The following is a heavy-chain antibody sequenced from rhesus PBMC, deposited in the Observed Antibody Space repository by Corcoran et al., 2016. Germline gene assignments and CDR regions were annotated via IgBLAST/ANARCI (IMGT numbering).Heavy chain of an antibody. V-gene: IGHV4-106*01. J-gene: IGHJ4*01. D-gene: IGHD3-34*01. CDR3: ARRSNWGDYHFDY. CDR1: GGSISVDYY. Sequence: QVQLQESGPGLVKPSETLSLTCAVPGGSISVDYYWSWICPPPGKGLEWIGYIYGSGGGTNYNPSLKKRVTISIDTSKNQFSLKLSSVTAADTAVYYCARRSNWGDYHFDYWGQGVLVTVSS. CDR2: IYGSGGGT.